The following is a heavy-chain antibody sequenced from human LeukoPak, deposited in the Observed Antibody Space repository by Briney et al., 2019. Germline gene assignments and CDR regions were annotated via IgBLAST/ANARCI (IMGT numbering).Heavy chain of an antibody. D-gene: IGHD3-22*01. Sequence: ASETLSLTCTVSGGSISSGSYYWSWFRQPAGKGLEWIGRIYTSGSTNYNPSLKSRVTISVDTSKNQFSLKLSSVTAADTAVYYCARHYDSSGYYFDYWGQGTLVTVSS. V-gene: IGHV4-61*02. CDR2: IYTSGST. CDR3: ARHYDSSGYYFDY. J-gene: IGHJ4*02. CDR1: GGSISSGSYY.